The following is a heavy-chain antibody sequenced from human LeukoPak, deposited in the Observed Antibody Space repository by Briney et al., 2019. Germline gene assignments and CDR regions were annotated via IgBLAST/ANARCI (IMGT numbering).Heavy chain of an antibody. CDR2: ISGSGGST. D-gene: IGHD3-22*01. CDR1: GFTFSSYA. CDR3: AKDGKDVRYYYDSSGYWFDY. V-gene: IGHV3-23*01. Sequence: GGSLRLSCAASGFTFSSYAMSWVRQAPGKGLEWVSAISGSGGSTYYADSVKGRFTISRDNPKNTLYLQMNSLRAEDTAVYYCAKDGKDVRYYYDSSGYWFDYWGQGTLVTVSS. J-gene: IGHJ4*02.